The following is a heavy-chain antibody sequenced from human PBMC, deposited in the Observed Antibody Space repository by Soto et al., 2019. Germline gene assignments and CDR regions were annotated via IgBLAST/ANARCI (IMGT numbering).Heavy chain of an antibody. J-gene: IGHJ2*01. D-gene: IGHD2-15*01. CDR3: AKDSDYRDRIFYYFEL. V-gene: IGHV3-23*01. CDR2: MRGSGGST. CDR1: GFTLSSYA. Sequence: EVQLLQSGGGLVQPGGSLRLSCAASGFTLSSYAMTWVRQAPGKGLEWVSVMRGSGGSTYYADSVKGRFTISRDNSRNTVYLQMNSLRAEDTAVYFCAKDSDYRDRIFYYFELWGRGTLVTVSS.